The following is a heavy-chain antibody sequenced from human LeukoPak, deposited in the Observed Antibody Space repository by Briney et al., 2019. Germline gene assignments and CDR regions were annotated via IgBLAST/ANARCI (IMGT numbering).Heavy chain of an antibody. CDR2: SIPMFGTA. CDR1: GGTFSSYA. J-gene: IGHJ5*02. V-gene: IGHV1-69*05. Sequence: SVKVSCKASGGTFSSYAISWVRQAPGQGLEWMGGSIPMFGTAKYTQKFQGRVTITTDESTSTAYMELSSLRSEDTAVYYCARESPGRYGRYSYNWFDPWGQGTLVTVSS. CDR3: ARESPGRYGRYSYNWFDP. D-gene: IGHD3-16*01.